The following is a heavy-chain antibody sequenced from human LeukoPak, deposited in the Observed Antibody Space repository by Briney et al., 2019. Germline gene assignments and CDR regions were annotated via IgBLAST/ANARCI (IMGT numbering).Heavy chain of an antibody. V-gene: IGHV3-30*02. CDR1: GFTFSSYG. D-gene: IGHD3-10*01. CDR2: ILYDGSDK. Sequence: GGSLRLSCAASGFTFSSYGIHWVRQAPGKGLEWVTFILYDGSDKYYADSVKGRFSISMNGLRPEDTAVYYCARGGTGHYYASGTYYQSYYFDYWGQGALVTVSS. CDR3: ARGGTGHYYASGTYYQSYYFDY. J-gene: IGHJ4*02.